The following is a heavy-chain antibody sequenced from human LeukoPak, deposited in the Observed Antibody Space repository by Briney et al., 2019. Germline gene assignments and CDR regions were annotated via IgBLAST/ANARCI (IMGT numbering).Heavy chain of an antibody. CDR2: IGGDGTT. Sequence: RGSRSLSCATSGFTFSNCGMSWVRQAPGKGLQWLSVIGGDGTTYYADSVKGRFTVSRDNSENTLYLQMNSLRAEDTAVYYCAKGPYGLGIYYGMDVWGQATTV. D-gene: IGHD3-10*01. CDR1: GFTFSNCG. J-gene: IGHJ6*02. V-gene: IGHV3-23*01. CDR3: AKGPYGLGIYYGMDV.